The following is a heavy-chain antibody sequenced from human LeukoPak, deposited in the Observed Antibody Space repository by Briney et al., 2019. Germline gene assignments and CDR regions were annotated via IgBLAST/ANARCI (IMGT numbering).Heavy chain of an antibody. V-gene: IGHV1-2*02. J-gene: IGHJ5*02. Sequence: GASVKVSCKASGYTFTGYYMHWVRQGPGQGLEWMGWINPNSGGTNYAQKLQGRVTMTTDTSTSTAYMELRSLRSDDTAVYYCARESARVPFDPWGQGTLVTVSS. CDR3: ARESARVPFDP. CDR2: INPNSGGT. CDR1: GYTFTGYY. D-gene: IGHD3-10*01.